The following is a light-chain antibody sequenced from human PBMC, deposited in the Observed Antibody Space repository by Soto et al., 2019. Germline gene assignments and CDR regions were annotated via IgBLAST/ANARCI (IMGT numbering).Light chain of an antibody. V-gene: IGKV3-11*01. CDR3: QQRDNGLT. CDR2: DAS. CDR1: QSVDRY. J-gene: IGKJ4*01. Sequence: EIVLTQSPATLSLSPGERATLSCRASQSVDRYLAWYQQKPGQAPRLLIFDASNRTTGIQARFSGSGPGTDFTITIGSLEPEDFAVYYCQQRDNGLTFGGGTKVEMK.